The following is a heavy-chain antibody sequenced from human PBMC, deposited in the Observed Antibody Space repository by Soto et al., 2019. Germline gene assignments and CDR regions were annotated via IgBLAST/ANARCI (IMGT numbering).Heavy chain of an antibody. J-gene: IGHJ4*02. Sequence: SETLSLTCTVSGDSISTYYWTWIRQPPGKGLEWIGYIYNSATTKYNPSLKSRVTISVDTSKNQFSLKLSSVTTADTAVYYCARGRFDFIWGTPAPYLDDRGKGALVTVSS. CDR1: GDSISTYY. CDR3: ARGRFDFIWGTPAPYLDD. V-gene: IGHV4-59*01. CDR2: IYNSATT. D-gene: IGHD3-16*01.